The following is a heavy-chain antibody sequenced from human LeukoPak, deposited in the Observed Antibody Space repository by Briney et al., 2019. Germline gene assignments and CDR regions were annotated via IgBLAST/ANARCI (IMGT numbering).Heavy chain of an antibody. J-gene: IGHJ6*04. CDR3: ARANKGIVVYYYYYGMDV. D-gene: IGHD6-19*01. CDR2: IKQDGSEK. V-gene: IGHV3-7*03. CDR1: GFTFSSYW. Sequence: GGSLRLPCTASGFTFSSYWMTWVRQAPGKGLEWVANIKQDGSEKYYVDSVKGRFTISRDNAKTSLYLQMNSLRAEDTAVYYCARANKGIVVYYYYYGMDVWGKGTTVTVSS.